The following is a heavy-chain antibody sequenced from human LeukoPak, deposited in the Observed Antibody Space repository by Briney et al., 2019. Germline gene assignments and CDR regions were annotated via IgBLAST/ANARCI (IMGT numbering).Heavy chain of an antibody. CDR1: GGTFSSYA. CDR3: ARESYSGYDLSPLMDV. V-gene: IGHV1-69*06. Sequence: SVKVSCKASGGTFSSYAISWVRQAPGQGLEWMGGIIPIFGTANYAQKFQGRVTITADKSTSTAYMELSRLRSDDTAVYYCARESYSGYDLSPLMDVWGKGTTVTVSS. J-gene: IGHJ6*03. CDR2: IIPIFGTA. D-gene: IGHD5-12*01.